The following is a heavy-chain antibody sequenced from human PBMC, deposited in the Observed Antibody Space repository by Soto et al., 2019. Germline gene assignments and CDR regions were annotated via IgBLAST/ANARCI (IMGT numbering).Heavy chain of an antibody. D-gene: IGHD2-15*01. V-gene: IGHV4-30-4*01. Sequence: SETLSLTCTVSGGSISSGDYYWSWIRQPPGKGLKWIGYIYYSGSTYYNPSLKSRVTISVDTSKNQFSLKLSSVTAADTAVYYCARALLDIVVVVAPGPHVYGMDVWGQGTTVTSP. CDR3: ARALLDIVVVVAPGPHVYGMDV. J-gene: IGHJ6*02. CDR1: GGSISSGDYY. CDR2: IYYSGST.